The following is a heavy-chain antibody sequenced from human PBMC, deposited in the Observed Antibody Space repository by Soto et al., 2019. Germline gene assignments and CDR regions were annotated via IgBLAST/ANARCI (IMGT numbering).Heavy chain of an antibody. Sequence: PGGSLRRSCEGPGFTFSDYGFHWVRQAPGKGLEWVAMISYDGSDRYYRDSVQGRFTISRDDSKNTVFLQMNSLRTEDTAMYYCARSTYCNGGSCYPQYWGPGTLVTVSS. V-gene: IGHV3-30*03. D-gene: IGHD2-15*01. CDR3: ARSTYCNGGSCYPQY. CDR2: ISYDGSDR. CDR1: GFTFSDYG. J-gene: IGHJ4*02.